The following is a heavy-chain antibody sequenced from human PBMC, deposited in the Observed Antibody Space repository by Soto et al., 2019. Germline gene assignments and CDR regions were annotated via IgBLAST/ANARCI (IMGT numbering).Heavy chain of an antibody. CDR3: ATQGITMIVVVNPQTPFDY. Sequence: GASVKVSCKASGGTFSSYAISWVRQAPGQGLEWMGGIIPIFGTANYAQKFQGRVTITADKSTSTAYMELSSLRSEDTAVYYCATQGITMIVVVNPQTPFDYWGQGTQVTVS. CDR1: GGTFSSYA. D-gene: IGHD3-22*01. J-gene: IGHJ4*02. CDR2: IIPIFGTA. V-gene: IGHV1-69*06.